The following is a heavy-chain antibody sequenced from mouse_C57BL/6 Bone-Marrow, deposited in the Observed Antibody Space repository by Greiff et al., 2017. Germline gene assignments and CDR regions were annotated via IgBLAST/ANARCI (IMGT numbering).Heavy chain of an antibody. CDR2: INPSNGGT. CDR1: GYTFTSYW. J-gene: IGHJ1*03. Sequence: QVQLKQPGTELVKPGASVKLSCKASGYTFTSYWMHWVKQRPGQGLEWIGNINPSNGGTNYNEKFKSKATLTVDKSSSTASMQLSSLTSEDSAVYYVARETPGSSYGYFDVWGTGTTVTVSS. CDR3: ARETPGSSYGYFDV. V-gene: IGHV1-53*01. D-gene: IGHD1-1*01.